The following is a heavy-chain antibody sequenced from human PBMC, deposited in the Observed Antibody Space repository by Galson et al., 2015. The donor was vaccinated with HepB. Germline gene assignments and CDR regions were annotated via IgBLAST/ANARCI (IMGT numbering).Heavy chain of an antibody. V-gene: IGHV3-7*01. CDR3: ARGRAGVVSS. CDR1: GFTFSNYW. D-gene: IGHD3-10*01. CDR2: IKQDGSEK. Sequence: SLRLSCAASGFTFSNYWMSWVRQAPGKGLEWVANIKQDGSEKDSVDSVKGRFTISRDNAKNSLYLQMNSLRVEDTAVYYCARGRAGVVSSWGQGTLVTVSS. J-gene: IGHJ5*02.